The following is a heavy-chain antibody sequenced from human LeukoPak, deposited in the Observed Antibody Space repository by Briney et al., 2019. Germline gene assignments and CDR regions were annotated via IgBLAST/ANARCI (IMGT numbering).Heavy chain of an antibody. CDR1: GGSISSYY. CDR2: IHDSVNT. D-gene: IGHD3-3*01. Sequence: SETLSLTCTVSGGSISSYYWTWIRQSPGTGLEWIGYIHDSVNTDYNPSLKSRVTISVDTSNKQFSLKLNSVTAADTAVYYCARGRITIFGVVTSHFDYWGQGTLVTVSS. V-gene: IGHV4-59*01. J-gene: IGHJ4*02. CDR3: ARGRITIFGVVTSHFDY.